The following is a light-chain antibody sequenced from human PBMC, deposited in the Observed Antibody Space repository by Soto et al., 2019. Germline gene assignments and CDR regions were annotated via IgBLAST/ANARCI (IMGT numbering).Light chain of an antibody. J-gene: IGKJ1*01. V-gene: IGKV1-5*01. CDR2: DVS. Sequence: DIQMTQSPYTVSAYVGDSVTITCRASQSITTWLAWYQQRPGKAPKLLIYDVSSLQSGVQSRFSGSGSGTEFTLTISSLKPDEFATYYCQQYNRYSTFGQGTKVDIK. CDR3: QQYNRYST. CDR1: QSITTW.